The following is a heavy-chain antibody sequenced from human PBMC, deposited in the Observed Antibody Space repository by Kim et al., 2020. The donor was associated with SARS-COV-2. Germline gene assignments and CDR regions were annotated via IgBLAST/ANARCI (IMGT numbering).Heavy chain of an antibody. CDR1: GFTFSSYE. CDR2: ISSSGSTI. D-gene: IGHD6-19*01. CDR3: AREGEGIAVAGEVNWFDP. Sequence: GGSLRLSCAASGFTFSSYEMNWVRQAPGKGLEWVSYISSSGSTIYYADSVKGRFTISRDNAKNSLYQQMNSLRAEDTAVKYCAREGEGIAVAGEVNWFDPWGQGTLVTVSS. V-gene: IGHV3-48*03. J-gene: IGHJ5*02.